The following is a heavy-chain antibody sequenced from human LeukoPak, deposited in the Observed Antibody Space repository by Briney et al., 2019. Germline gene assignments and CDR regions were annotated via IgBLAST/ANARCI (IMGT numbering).Heavy chain of an antibody. CDR1: GGTFSRYA. CDR3: ARVPYCSGGSCLLRGYYFDY. CDR2: IIPIFGTA. D-gene: IGHD2-15*01. Sequence: GASVKVSCKASGGTFSRYAISWVRQAPGQGLEWMGGIIPIFGTANYAQKFQGRVTITADESTSTAYMELSSLRSEDTAVYYCARVPYCSGGSCLLRGYYFDYWGQGTLVTVSS. V-gene: IGHV1-69*13. J-gene: IGHJ4*02.